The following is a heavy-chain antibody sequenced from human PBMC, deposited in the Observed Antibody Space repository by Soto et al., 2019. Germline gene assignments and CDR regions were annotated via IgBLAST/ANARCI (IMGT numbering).Heavy chain of an antibody. CDR3: AGQTNYYDSSGYDRLDY. Sequence: GALVKVSCKASGYTFTSYGISWVRQAPGQGLEWMGWISAYFGNTNYAQKLQGRVTMTADESTSTAYMELSSLRSADTAVYYCAGQTNYYDSSGYDRLDYWGQGTLVTVSS. CDR1: GYTFTSYG. D-gene: IGHD3-22*01. CDR2: ISAYFGNT. J-gene: IGHJ4*02. V-gene: IGHV1-18*01.